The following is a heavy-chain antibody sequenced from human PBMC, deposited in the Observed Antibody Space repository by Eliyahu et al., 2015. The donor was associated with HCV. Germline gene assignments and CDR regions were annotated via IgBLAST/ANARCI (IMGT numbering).Heavy chain of an antibody. V-gene: IGHV4-31*03. D-gene: IGHD3-22*01. CDR2: IYYSGST. Sequence: QVQLQESGPGLVKPSQTLSLTCTVXGGSXSSGAXYWSWIRQHPGKDLEWIGYIYYSGSTYYNPSLKSRVTISVDTSKNQFSLKLSSVTAADTAVYYCARSSSGYSFDYWGQGTLVTVSS. CDR1: GGSXSSGAXY. J-gene: IGHJ4*02. CDR3: ARSSSGYSFDY.